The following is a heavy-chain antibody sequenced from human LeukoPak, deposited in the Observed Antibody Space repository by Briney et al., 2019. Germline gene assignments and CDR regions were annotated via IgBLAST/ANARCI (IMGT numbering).Heavy chain of an antibody. CDR3: TRDGPRSSGYPDT. J-gene: IGHJ5*02. CDR2: IYYSGST. CDR1: GGSISSGGHF. D-gene: IGHD3-22*01. Sequence: PSETLSLTCTVSGGSISSGGHFWSWIRQHPGKGLEWIGYIYYSGSTYYNPSPKSRVTISVDTSKNQFSLRLNSVTAADTAVYYCTRDGPRSSGYPDTWGQGTLVTVSS. V-gene: IGHV4-31*03.